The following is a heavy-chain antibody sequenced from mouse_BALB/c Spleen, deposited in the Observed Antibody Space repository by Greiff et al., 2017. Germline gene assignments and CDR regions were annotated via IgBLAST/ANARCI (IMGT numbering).Heavy chain of an antibody. CDR1: GFTFSSYG. CDR2: INSNGGST. CDR3: ARDWIYYAMDY. V-gene: IGHV5-6-3*01. Sequence: EVQVVESGGGLVQPGGSLKLSCAASGFTFSSYGMSWVRQTPDKRLELVATINSNGGSTYYPDSVKGRFTISRDNAKNTLYLQMSSLKSEDTAMYYCARDWIYYAMDYWGQGTSVTVSS. J-gene: IGHJ4*01.